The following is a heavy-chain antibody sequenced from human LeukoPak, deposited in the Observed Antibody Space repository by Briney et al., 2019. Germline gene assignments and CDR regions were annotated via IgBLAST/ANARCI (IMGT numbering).Heavy chain of an antibody. V-gene: IGHV5-51*01. CDR1: GYSFTSYW. CDR2: IYPGGSDT. J-gene: IGHJ3*01. D-gene: IGHD1-26*01. CDR3: ARSVGATLGDTFDV. Sequence: GESLKISCKGSGYSFTSYWIGWERQMPGKGLEWMGIIYPGGSDTRYSPSFQGQVTISADKSISTAFLQWSSLKSSDTAIYYCARSVGATLGDTFDVWGQGTMVTVSS.